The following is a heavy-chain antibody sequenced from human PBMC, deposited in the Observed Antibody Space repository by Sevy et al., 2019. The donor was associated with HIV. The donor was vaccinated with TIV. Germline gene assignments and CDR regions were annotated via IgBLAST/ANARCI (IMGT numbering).Heavy chain of an antibody. V-gene: IGHV4-59*01. CDR1: GGSFSSYY. J-gene: IGHJ4*02. CDR3: ARGKVLFDY. D-gene: IGHD3-10*01. CDR2: IYYNGST. Sequence: SETLSLTCTVSGGSFSSYYWSWIRQPPGKGLEWIGYIYYNGSTNSNPSLKSRVTISAHTSKNHFSLKLNSVTAADTAVYYWARGKVLFDYWGQGTLVTVSS.